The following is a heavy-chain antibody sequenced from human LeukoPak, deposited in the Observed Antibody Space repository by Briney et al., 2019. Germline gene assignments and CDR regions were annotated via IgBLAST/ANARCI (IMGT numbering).Heavy chain of an antibody. CDR1: GCTFSSYA. Sequence: GGSLRLSCAASGCTFSSYAMSWVRQAPGKGLEWVSAISGSGGNTYYADSVKGRFTISRDNSKNSLYLQMNSLRAEDTAVYSCARDIRDGASYYFDYWGQGTLVTVSS. D-gene: IGHD5-24*01. CDR3: ARDIRDGASYYFDY. V-gene: IGHV3-23*01. CDR2: ISGSGGNT. J-gene: IGHJ4*02.